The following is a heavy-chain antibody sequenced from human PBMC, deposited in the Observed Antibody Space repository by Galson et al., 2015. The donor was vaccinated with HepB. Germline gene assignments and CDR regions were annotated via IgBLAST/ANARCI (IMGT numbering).Heavy chain of an antibody. CDR1: GFSLSTSGMC. CDR3: ARVAYYYDGTAYKTLDY. Sequence: PALVKPTQTLTLTCTFSGFSLSTSGMCVNWIRQPPGEALEWLARIDWDEDKYYNTSLKTRLTISKDTPKNQVVLTMTNMDPVDTATYFCARVAYYYDGTAYKTLDYWGQGTLLTVFS. D-gene: IGHD3-22*01. J-gene: IGHJ4*02. CDR2: IDWDEDK. V-gene: IGHV2-70*11.